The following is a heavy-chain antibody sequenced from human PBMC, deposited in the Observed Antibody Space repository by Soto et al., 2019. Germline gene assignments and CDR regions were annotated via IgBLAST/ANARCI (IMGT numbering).Heavy chain of an antibody. D-gene: IGHD5-18*01. CDR2: INHSGST. V-gene: IGHV4-34*01. CDR3: AREEFSYGSGYYGMDV. CDR1: GGSFSGFY. J-gene: IGHJ6*02. Sequence: SETLSLICAVYGGSFSGFYWSWIRQPPGKGLEWIGEINHSGSTNYNPSLKSRVTISVDTSKNQFSLKLSSVTAADTAVFYCAREEFSYGSGYYGMDVWGQGTTVTVSS.